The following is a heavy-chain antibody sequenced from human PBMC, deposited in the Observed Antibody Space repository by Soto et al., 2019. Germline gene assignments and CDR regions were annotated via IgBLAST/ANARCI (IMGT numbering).Heavy chain of an antibody. Sequence: GGSLRLSCAASGFTFSSYGMHWVRQAPGKGLEWVAVISYDGSNKYYADSVKGRFTISRDNSKNTLYLQRNSLRAEDTAVYYCAKSLSVTFGGVIGEFDYWGQGTLVTVSS. J-gene: IGHJ4*02. D-gene: IGHD3-16*02. CDR2: ISYDGSNK. CDR3: AKSLSVTFGGVIGEFDY. CDR1: GFTFSSYG. V-gene: IGHV3-30*18.